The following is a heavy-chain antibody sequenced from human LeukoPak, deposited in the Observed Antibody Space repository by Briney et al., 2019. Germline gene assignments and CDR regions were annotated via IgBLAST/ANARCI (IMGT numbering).Heavy chain of an antibody. Sequence: GGSLRLSCAVSGFTLSIYSMNWVRQAPGKGLEGVSSISRRTSYIYYADSVNVRFTISRDKADNSLYLQMNSLRAEDTAVYYCARAEGDYLNYYGMDVWGQGTTVTVSS. D-gene: IGHD4-17*01. CDR1: GFTLSIYS. CDR2: ISRRTSYI. V-gene: IGHV3-21*01. J-gene: IGHJ6*02. CDR3: ARAEGDYLNYYGMDV.